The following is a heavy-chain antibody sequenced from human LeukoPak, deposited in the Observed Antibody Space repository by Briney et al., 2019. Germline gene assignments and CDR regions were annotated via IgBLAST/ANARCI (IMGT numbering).Heavy chain of an antibody. J-gene: IGHJ6*02. CDR1: GGTFSSYA. Sequence: GASVKVSCKASGGTFSSYAISSVRQAPGQGLEWMGGIIPIFGTANYAQKFQGRVTITADESTSTAYMELSSLRSEDTAVYYCARYDSSGYYYYYYGMDVWGQGTTVTVSS. V-gene: IGHV1-69*13. CDR2: IIPIFGTA. D-gene: IGHD3-22*01. CDR3: ARYDSSGYYYYYYGMDV.